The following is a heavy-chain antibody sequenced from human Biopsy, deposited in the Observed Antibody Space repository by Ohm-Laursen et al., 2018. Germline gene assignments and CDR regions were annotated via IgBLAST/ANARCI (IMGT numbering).Heavy chain of an antibody. V-gene: IGHV1-18*01. Sequence: ASVKVSCKVSGSRLTEVSMHWVRQAPGQGLEWMGRISGYNGNTKYAQKFQGRVTMTTDTSTSAVYMEVRSLRSDDTAVYYCARVALPLYLDNWGQGTRVTVSS. CDR3: ARVALPLYLDN. D-gene: IGHD2-21*01. J-gene: IGHJ4*02. CDR2: ISGYNGNT. CDR1: GSRLTEVS.